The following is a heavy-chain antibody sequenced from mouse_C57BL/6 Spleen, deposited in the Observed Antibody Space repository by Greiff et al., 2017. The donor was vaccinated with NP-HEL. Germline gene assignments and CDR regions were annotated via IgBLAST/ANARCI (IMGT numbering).Heavy chain of an antibody. V-gene: IGHV1-42*01. Sequence: VQLQQSGPELVKPGASVKISCKASGYSFTGYYMNWVKQSPEKSLEWIGEINPSTGGTTYNQKFKAKATLTVDKSSSTAYMQLKSLTSEDSAVYYCARRDYGSSYVFDYWGQGTTLTVSS. J-gene: IGHJ2*01. CDR3: ARRDYGSSYVFDY. CDR2: INPSTGGT. D-gene: IGHD1-1*01. CDR1: GYSFTGYY.